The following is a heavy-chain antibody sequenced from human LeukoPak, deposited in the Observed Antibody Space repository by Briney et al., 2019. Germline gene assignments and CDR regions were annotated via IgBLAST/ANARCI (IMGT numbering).Heavy chain of an antibody. D-gene: IGHD6-6*01. CDR1: GYTFTSYG. Sequence: GASVKVSCKASGYTFTSYGITWVRQAPGQGLEWMGWISPYNGNTNYAQKLQGRVTMTIDTSTSTAYMELRSLRSDDTAVYYCAREPYSSSSDYWGQGTLVTVSS. CDR3: AREPYSSSSDY. V-gene: IGHV1-18*01. CDR2: ISPYNGNT. J-gene: IGHJ4*02.